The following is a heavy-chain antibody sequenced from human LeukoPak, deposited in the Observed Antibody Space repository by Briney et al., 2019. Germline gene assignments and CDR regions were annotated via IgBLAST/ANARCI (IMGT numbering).Heavy chain of an antibody. J-gene: IGHJ4*02. CDR2: ISAYNDNT. CDR1: GYTFTSYG. V-gene: IGHV1-18*01. CDR3: ARDRAPRGYSYGNFDY. D-gene: IGHD5-18*01. Sequence: WASVKVSCKASGYTFTSYGISWVRQAPGQGLEWMGWISAYNDNTNYAQKLQGRVTMTTDTSTSTAYMELRSLRSDDPAVYYCARDRAPRGYSYGNFDYWGQGTLVTVSS.